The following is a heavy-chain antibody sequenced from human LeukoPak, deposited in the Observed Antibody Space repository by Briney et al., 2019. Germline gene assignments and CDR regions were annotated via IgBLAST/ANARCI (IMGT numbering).Heavy chain of an antibody. CDR1: GYTFTSYD. V-gene: IGHV1-8*01. J-gene: IGHJ4*02. D-gene: IGHD6-13*01. Sequence: ASVKVSCKASGYTFTSYDINWVRQATGQGLEWMGWMNPNSGNTGYAQKFQGRVTMTRNTSISTAYMELSSLRSEDTAVYYCARAGAAAGPGHFDYWGQGTLVTVSS. CDR3: ARAGAAAGPGHFDY. CDR2: MNPNSGNT.